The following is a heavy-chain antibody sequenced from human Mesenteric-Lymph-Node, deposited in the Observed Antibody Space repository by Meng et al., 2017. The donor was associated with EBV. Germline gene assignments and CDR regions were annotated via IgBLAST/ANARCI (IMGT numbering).Heavy chain of an antibody. CDR3: ARGGYYYDSSGQLDY. CDR1: GGSFSGYY. D-gene: IGHD3-22*01. V-gene: IGHV4-34*01. Sequence: QVQLQQWGAGLLKPSETLSLTCAVYGGSFSGYYWSWIRQPPGKGLEWVGEINYFGSTNYNPSLESRVTISVDTSKNQFSLKLSSVTAADTAVYYCARGGYYYDSSGQLDYWGQETLVTVSS. CDR2: INYFGST. J-gene: IGHJ4*02.